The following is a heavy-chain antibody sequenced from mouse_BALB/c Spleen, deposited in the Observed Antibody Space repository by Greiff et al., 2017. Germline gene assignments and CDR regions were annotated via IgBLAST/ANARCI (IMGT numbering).Heavy chain of an antibody. V-gene: IGHV3-2*02. CDR3: ARSHYYGSSYWYFDV. D-gene: IGHD1-1*01. CDR2: ISYSGST. J-gene: IGHJ1*01. Sequence: VQLQQSGPGLVKPSQSLSLTCTVTGYSITSDYAWNWIRQFPGNKLEWMGYISYSGSTSYNPSLKSRISITRDTSKNQFFLQLNSVTTEDTATYYCARSHYYGSSYWYFDVWGAGTTVTVSS. CDR1: GYSITSDYA.